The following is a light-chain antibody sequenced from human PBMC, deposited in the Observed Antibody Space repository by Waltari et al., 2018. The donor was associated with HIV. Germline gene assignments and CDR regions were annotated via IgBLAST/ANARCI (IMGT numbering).Light chain of an antibody. Sequence: QSVLAQPPSASGTPGQRVTISCSGTTSTIGTNSVNCYQQHPGTAPNLLIFSDNQRPSGVPDRFSGSKSGPSASLAISGLQSEDEGDYYCAAWDDSLAEPYVLFGGGTRLTVL. V-gene: IGLV1-44*01. CDR1: TSTIGTNS. J-gene: IGLJ2*01. CDR2: SDN. CDR3: AAWDDSLAEPYVL.